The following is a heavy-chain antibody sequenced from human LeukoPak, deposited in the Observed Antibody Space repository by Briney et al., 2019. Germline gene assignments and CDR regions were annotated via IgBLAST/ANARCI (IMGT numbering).Heavy chain of an antibody. CDR2: IKQDGSEK. D-gene: IGHD3-22*01. V-gene: IGHV3-7*01. CDR3: ARGGGYYYFDY. Sequence: GGSLRLSCSASGFNFSTYGMHWVRQAPGKGLEWVANIKQDGSEKYYVDSVKGRFTISRDNAKNSLYLQMNSLRAEDTAVYYCARGGGYYYFDYWGQGTLVTVSS. CDR1: GFNFSTYG. J-gene: IGHJ4*02.